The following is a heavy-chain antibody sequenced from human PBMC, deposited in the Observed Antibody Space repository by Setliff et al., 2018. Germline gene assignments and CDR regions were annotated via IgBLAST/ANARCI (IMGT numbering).Heavy chain of an antibody. D-gene: IGHD2-15*01. CDR1: GFTFSSYT. V-gene: IGHV3-21*04. CDR3: AKDSTGRDAFDI. CDR2: IDSSSTWI. Sequence: GGSLRLSCAASGFTFSSYTMNWVRQAPGQGLEWVSSIDSSSTWIYYADSVKGRFTISRDNAKNSLYLQMNSLRAEDTAIYYCAKDSTGRDAFDIWGHGTMVTVSS. J-gene: IGHJ3*02.